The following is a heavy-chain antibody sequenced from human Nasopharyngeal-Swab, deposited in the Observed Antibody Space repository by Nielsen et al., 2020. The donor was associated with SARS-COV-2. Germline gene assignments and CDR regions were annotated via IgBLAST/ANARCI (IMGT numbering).Heavy chain of an antibody. CDR3: VKHTGNFYGSSDF. CDR1: GFTFSNAW. J-gene: IGHJ4*02. Sequence: GESLKISCGASGFTFSNAWMSWVRQAPGKGLVWVSTLTNDGRHTYHADSLEGRFTISRDNSRNTLYLQMSNLRPEDTAVYYCVKHTGNFYGSSDFWGQGTLVTVSS. V-gene: IGHV3-23*01. CDR2: LTNDGRHT. D-gene: IGHD3-10*01.